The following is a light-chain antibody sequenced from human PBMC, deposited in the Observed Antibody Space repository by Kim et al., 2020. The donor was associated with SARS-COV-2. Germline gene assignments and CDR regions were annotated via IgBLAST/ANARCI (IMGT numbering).Light chain of an antibody. Sequence: FPRERATLSCRASQSVSSSYLASYQQKPGQAPRRLIYGAPTRATGIPDRFSGSGSGTDFTLTISRLEPEDFAVYYCQQYGSSPRAFGQGTKVDIK. V-gene: IGKV3-20*01. J-gene: IGKJ1*01. CDR2: GAP. CDR1: QSVSSSY. CDR3: QQYGSSPRA.